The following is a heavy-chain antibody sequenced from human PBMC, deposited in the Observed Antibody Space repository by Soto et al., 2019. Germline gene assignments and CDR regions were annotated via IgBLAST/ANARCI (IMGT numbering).Heavy chain of an antibody. CDR2: IYTSGST. V-gene: IGHV4-4*07. CDR1: GGSISSYY. Sequence: QVQLQESGPGLVKPSETLSLTCTVSGGSISSYYWRWIRQPAGKGLEWIGRIYTSGSTNYNPSLKSRVTMSVDTSKNQFSLKLSSVTAADTAVYYCARLRPIFGVVIIDYWGQGTLVTVSS. J-gene: IGHJ4*02. CDR3: ARLRPIFGVVIIDY. D-gene: IGHD3-3*01.